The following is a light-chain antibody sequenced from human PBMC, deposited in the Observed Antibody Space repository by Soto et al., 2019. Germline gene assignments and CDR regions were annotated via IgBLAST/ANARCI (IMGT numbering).Light chain of an antibody. V-gene: IGKV4-1*01. CDR1: QSLVFSSNNKNY. Sequence: DIVMTQSPDSLAVSLGERATINCQSSQSLVFSSNNKNYLAGYQQKAGQPPKLLIYWASTRESGVPDRFSGSGSGTDFTLTISSLQAEDGASYYCQPYYSTLALTFGGGTKVEIK. J-gene: IGKJ4*01. CDR2: WAS. CDR3: QPYYSTLALT.